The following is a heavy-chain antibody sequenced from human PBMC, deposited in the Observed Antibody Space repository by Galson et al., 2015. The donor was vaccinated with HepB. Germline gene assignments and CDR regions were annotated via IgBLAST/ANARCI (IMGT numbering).Heavy chain of an antibody. CDR3: TRVKEGLAGSFDY. V-gene: IGHV3-74*01. CDR1: RFSLTNFW. J-gene: IGHJ4*02. D-gene: IGHD3-3*02. CDR2: ISSDGRTT. Sequence: PLRLSCAASRFSLTNFWMHWVRQAPGKGLEWVPRISSDGRTTNYADAVKGRFTISRDNAKNTLYLQLNSLRVDDTAVYYCTRVKEGLAGSFDYWGQGTLVTVSS.